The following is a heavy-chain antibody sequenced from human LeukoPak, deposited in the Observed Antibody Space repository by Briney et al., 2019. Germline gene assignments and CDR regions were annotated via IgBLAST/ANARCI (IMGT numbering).Heavy chain of an antibody. CDR3: VRDIYGDYGFDF. V-gene: IGHV3-73*01. CDR2: IRGKENNYAT. Sequence: PGGSLRLSCAASGFTFSDSAMHWVRQASGKGLEWVGRIRGKENNYATAYAASVKGRFTISRDNAKNSLYLQMNSLRAEDTALYYCVRDIYGDYGFDFWGQGTMVTVSS. J-gene: IGHJ3*01. D-gene: IGHD4-17*01. CDR1: GFTFSDSA.